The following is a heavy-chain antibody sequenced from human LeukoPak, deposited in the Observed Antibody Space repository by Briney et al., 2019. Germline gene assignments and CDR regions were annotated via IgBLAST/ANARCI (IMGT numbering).Heavy chain of an antibody. Sequence: SETLSLTCAVYGGSFSGYYWSWIRQPPGKGLEWIGSIYHSGSTSYNPSLKSRVTISVDTSKNQFSLKLSSVTAADTAVYYCVRVPAAIDAFDIWGQGTMVTVSS. D-gene: IGHD2-2*01. CDR1: GGSFSGYY. J-gene: IGHJ3*02. CDR2: IYHSGST. CDR3: VRVPAAIDAFDI. V-gene: IGHV4-34*01.